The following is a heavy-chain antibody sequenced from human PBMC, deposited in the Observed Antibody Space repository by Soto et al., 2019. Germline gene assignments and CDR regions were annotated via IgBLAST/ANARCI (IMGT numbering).Heavy chain of an antibody. CDR2: MNHNSGNT. Sequence: QVKLVQSGAEVKKPGASVKVSCKASGYTFTSYDINWVRQATGQGLEWMGWMNHNSGNTGYAQKFQGRVTMTRNTSISTTYMELSSLRSEDTAVYYCAITHLRFGEHHYWGQGTLVTVSS. D-gene: IGHD3-10*01. CDR1: GYTFTSYD. CDR3: AITHLRFGEHHY. J-gene: IGHJ4*02. V-gene: IGHV1-8*01.